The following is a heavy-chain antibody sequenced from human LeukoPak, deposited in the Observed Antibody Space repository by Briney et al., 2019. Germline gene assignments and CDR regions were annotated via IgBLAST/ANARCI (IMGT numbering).Heavy chain of an antibody. CDR1: GGSFSGYY. J-gene: IGHJ4*02. CDR3: ARGYYGSGSYIDY. D-gene: IGHD3-10*01. Sequence: SETLSLTCAVYGGSFSGYYWSWIRQPPGRGLEWIGEINHSGSTNYNPSLKSRVTISVDTSKNQFSLKLSSVTAADTAVYYCARGYYGSGSYIDYWGQGTLVTVSS. CDR2: INHSGST. V-gene: IGHV4-34*01.